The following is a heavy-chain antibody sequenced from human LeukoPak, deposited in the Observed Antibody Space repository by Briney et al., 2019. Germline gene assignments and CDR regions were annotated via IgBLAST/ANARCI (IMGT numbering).Heavy chain of an antibody. Sequence: PSETLSLTCTVSGGSITSYFWTWIRQPPGKGLEWIGYIYGNSGTTNYNPSLKSRVSISVDTSKTHFSLRLSSLTTADTVVYYCAQMAPYSPAYSQQWGQGTLVTVSS. D-gene: IGHD2-15*01. V-gene: IGHV4-59*01. CDR3: AQMAPYSPAYSQQ. CDR1: GGSITSYF. CDR2: IYGNSGTT. J-gene: IGHJ1*01.